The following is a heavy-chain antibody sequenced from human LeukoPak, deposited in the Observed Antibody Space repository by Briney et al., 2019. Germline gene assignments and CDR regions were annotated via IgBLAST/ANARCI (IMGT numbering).Heavy chain of an antibody. CDR2: INHSGST. V-gene: IGHV4-34*01. D-gene: IGHD1-14*01. CDR3: ARGKRIFFHYYYYYMDV. J-gene: IGHJ6*03. Sequence: SETLSLTCAVYGGSFSGYYWSWIRQPPGKGLEWIGEINHSGSTNYNPSLKSRVTISVDTSKNQFSLKLGSVTAADTAVYYCARGKRIFFHYYYYYMDVWGKGTTVTVSS. CDR1: GGSFSGYY.